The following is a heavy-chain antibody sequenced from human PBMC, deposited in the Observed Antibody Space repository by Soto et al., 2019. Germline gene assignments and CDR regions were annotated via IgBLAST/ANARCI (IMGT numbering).Heavy chain of an antibody. CDR3: ASLGIAVAGTYGMDV. CDR1: GYSFXSYW. J-gene: IGHJ6*02. CDR2: IYPGDSDT. V-gene: IGHV5-51*01. Sequence: PGEALKISCKGCGYSFXSYWFGWVRQMHGKGLEWMGIIYPGDSDTRYSPSFQGQVTISVYKSISTAYLQWSSLKASDTAMYYCASLGIAVAGTYGMDVLGQGTTVTVSS. D-gene: IGHD6-19*01.